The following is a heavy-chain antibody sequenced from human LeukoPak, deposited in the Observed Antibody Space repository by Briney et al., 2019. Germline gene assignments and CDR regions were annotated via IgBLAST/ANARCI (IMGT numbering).Heavy chain of an antibody. J-gene: IGHJ4*02. CDR2: IIHSVNT. Sequence: SDTLSLTCAVYVRPFRGYHWSWMPQPPRKGLEWIGEIIHSVNTNYNPDLTSRVTISVNRSKNQFSLKLSSVTAADTAGYYCARAGASAYWGQGALVTVSS. CDR1: VRPFRGYH. CDR3: ARAGASAY. V-gene: IGHV4-34*12. D-gene: IGHD1-26*01.